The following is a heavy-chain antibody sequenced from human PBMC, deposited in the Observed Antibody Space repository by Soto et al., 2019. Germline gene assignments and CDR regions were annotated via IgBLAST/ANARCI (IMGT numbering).Heavy chain of an antibody. CDR3: ARGTGGGYTYAYEL. CDR1: GGAISSGGYY. J-gene: IGHJ6*04. D-gene: IGHD5-18*01. V-gene: IGHV4-31*03. Sequence: PSEALSLSCSVSGGAISSGGYYWTWILHHPGKGLEWIGYMNNKGSTYYSPSLRSRLFISVDTSKKQFSLNLTSVTTADTAVYLFARGTGGGYTYAYELRGKRNMVNVSP. CDR2: MNNKGST.